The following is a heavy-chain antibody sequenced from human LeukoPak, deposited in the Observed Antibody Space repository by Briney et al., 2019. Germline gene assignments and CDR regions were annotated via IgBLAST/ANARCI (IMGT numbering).Heavy chain of an antibody. CDR2: LYYSGST. CDR3: ARRRQLDYFDY. D-gene: IGHD6-13*01. Sequence: SETLSLTCTVSGGSISSSSYYWGWIRQPPGEGLEWFGSLYYSGSTYYHPSPKSQVTISVHTSNNQVSLNLSSVTVADTAVYYGARRRQLDYFDYWGQGTLVTVSS. CDR1: GGSISSSSYY. V-gene: IGHV4-39*01. J-gene: IGHJ4*02.